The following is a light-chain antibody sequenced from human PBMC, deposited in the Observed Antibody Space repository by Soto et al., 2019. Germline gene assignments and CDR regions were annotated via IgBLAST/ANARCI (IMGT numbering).Light chain of an antibody. CDR2: EVT. J-gene: IGLJ1*01. CDR3: SSYTSRSTLGV. Sequence: QSALTQPASVSGSPGQSITISCTGTSSDVGGYNYVSWYQQHLDKAPKLIIYEVTNRPSGVSNRFSGSKSGNTASLTISGLQAEDDADYYCSSYTSRSTLGVFGTGTKLTVL. V-gene: IGLV2-14*01. CDR1: SSDVGGYNY.